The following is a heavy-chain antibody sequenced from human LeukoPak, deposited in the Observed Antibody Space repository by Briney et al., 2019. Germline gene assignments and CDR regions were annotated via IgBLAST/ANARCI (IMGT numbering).Heavy chain of an antibody. CDR3: ARGYYDFWSGYYLTSFYFDY. D-gene: IGHD3-3*01. CDR2: IKQDGSEK. J-gene: IGHJ4*02. CDR1: GFTLSSYW. V-gene: IGHV3-7*01. Sequence: GGSLRLSCAASGFTLSSYWMSWVRQAPGKGLEWVANIKQDGSEKYYVDSVKGRFTISRDNAKNSLYLQMNSLRAEDTAVYYCARGYYDFWSGYYLTSFYFDYWGQGTLVTVSS.